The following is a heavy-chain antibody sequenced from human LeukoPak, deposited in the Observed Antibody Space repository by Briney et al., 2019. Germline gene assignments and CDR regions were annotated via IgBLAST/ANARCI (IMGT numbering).Heavy chain of an antibody. D-gene: IGHD1-1*01. CDR2: ISSSSSYI. Sequence: SGGSLRLSCAASGFTFSSYSMNWVRQAPGKGLEWVSSISSSSSYIYYADSVKGRFTTSRDNAKNSLYLQMNSLRAEDTAVYYCARGHSKNLRYPVDYWGQGTLVTVSS. CDR1: GFTFSSYS. CDR3: ARGHSKNLRYPVDY. J-gene: IGHJ4*02. V-gene: IGHV3-21*01.